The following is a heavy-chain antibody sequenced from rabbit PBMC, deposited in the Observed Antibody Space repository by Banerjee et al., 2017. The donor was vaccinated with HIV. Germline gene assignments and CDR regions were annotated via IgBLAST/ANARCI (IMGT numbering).Heavy chain of an antibody. CDR2: IYPTSGST. V-gene: IGHV1S43*01. D-gene: IGHD8-1*01. Sequence: QEQLKETGGGLVQPGGSLKLSCKTSGIDFSSYGIYWVRQAPGKGPEWIACIYPTSGSTWYASWVNGRFAISRSTSLNTVDLKMTSLTAADTATYFCAREGGGTYYPYFSLWGPGTLVTVS. CDR1: GIDFSSYG. CDR3: AREGGGTYYPYFSL. J-gene: IGHJ4*01.